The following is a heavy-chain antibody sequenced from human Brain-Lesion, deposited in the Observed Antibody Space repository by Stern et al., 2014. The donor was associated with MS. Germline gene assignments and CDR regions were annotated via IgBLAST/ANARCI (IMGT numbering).Heavy chain of an antibody. CDR1: GYTFSSYD. J-gene: IGHJ4*02. CDR3: ARAVRNQLLSEY. D-gene: IGHD2-2*01. CDR2: MNPYSGNP. V-gene: IGHV1-8*01. Sequence: VQLVESGAAVKKPGDSVKVSCKASGYTFSSYDIPWVRQASGQGLEWMGWMNPYSGNPGYAQKFKGRVSMTSDPSISTVYMELTSLTSDDTAVYFCARAVRNQLLSEYWGQGTLVTVSS.